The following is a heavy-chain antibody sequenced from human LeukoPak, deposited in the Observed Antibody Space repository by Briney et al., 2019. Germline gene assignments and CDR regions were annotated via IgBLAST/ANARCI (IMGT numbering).Heavy chain of an antibody. CDR2: IYYSGST. V-gene: IGHV4-31*03. CDR1: GGSISSGGYY. D-gene: IGHD6-13*01. Sequence: SQTLSLTCTVSGGSISSGGYYWSWIRRHPGKGLEWIGYIYYSGSTYYNPSLKSRVTISVDTSQNQFSLNLSSVTAADTAVYYCAREGSSSWSLPYYYYYMDVWGKGTTVTVSS. J-gene: IGHJ6*03. CDR3: AREGSSSWSLPYYYYYMDV.